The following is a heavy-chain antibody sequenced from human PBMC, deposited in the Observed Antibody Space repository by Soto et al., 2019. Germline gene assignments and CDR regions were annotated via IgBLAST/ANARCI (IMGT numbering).Heavy chain of an antibody. D-gene: IGHD1-1*01. CDR3: ARRTTGSAFDI. CDR2: IYPHDSGI. Sequence: GESLKISCKGSGYSFTNYWIAWVRQMPGKGLECMGIIYPHDSGIRYSPSFQGQVTISADKSISTAYLQWSSLKASDTAMYYCARRTTGSAFDIWGQGTMVTVSS. CDR1: GYSFTNYW. V-gene: IGHV5-51*01. J-gene: IGHJ3*02.